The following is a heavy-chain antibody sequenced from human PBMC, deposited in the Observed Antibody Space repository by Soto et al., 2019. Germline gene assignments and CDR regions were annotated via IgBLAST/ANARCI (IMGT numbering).Heavy chain of an antibody. Sequence: SVKVSCKASGYTFTSYGISWVRQAPGQGLEWMGGIIPNFGTANYAQKFQGRVTITADESTSTAYMELSSLRSEDTAVYYCARDTADDYAYYYGMDVWGQGTTVTVSS. D-gene: IGHD4-17*01. J-gene: IGHJ6*02. V-gene: IGHV1-69*13. CDR3: ARDTADDYAYYYGMDV. CDR2: IIPNFGTA. CDR1: GYTFTSYG.